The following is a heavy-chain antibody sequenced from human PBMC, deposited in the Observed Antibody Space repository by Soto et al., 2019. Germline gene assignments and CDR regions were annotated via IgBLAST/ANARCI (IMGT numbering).Heavy chain of an antibody. CDR3: ARDNKYRGGDCYSHWFDP. CDR2: TIPICGTA. D-gene: IGHD2-21*02. Sequence: GDSVKGCCKACGGAFSSYAISLVRGAPGQGLEWMGGTIPICGTANDAQKFQGRVTITADESTSTAYMELSRLRSEDTAVYYCARDNKYRGGDCYSHWFDPWGQGTMVTVSS. J-gene: IGHJ5*02. V-gene: IGHV1-69*13. CDR1: GGAFSSYA.